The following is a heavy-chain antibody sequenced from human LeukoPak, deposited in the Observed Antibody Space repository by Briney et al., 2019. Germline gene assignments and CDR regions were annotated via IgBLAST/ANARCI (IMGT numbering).Heavy chain of an antibody. CDR3: AKDRYSGLNTIDY. CDR2: ISYDGSYK. J-gene: IGHJ4*02. V-gene: IGHV3-30*04. Sequence: GGSLRLSCVASGFTFNTYAIHWVRQAPGKGLEWVAVISYDGSYKFYADSVKGRFIISRDNSKSTLYLQMNRLRAEDTAVYYCAKDRYSGLNTIDYWGQGTLVTVS. D-gene: IGHD6-13*01. CDR1: GFTFNTYA.